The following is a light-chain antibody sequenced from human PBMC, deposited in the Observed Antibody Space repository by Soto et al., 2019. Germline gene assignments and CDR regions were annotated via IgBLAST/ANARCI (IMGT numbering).Light chain of an antibody. J-gene: IGKJ5*01. Sequence: EIVLTQSPATLSLSPGERATLSCRASQTVSSYLLWYQQKPGQAPRLLIYDASNRATGIPARFSGSGSETDFTLTISNLEPEDFAIYYCQQRRKWPGTFGQGTRLEI. CDR2: DAS. V-gene: IGKV3-11*01. CDR3: QQRRKWPGT. CDR1: QTVSSY.